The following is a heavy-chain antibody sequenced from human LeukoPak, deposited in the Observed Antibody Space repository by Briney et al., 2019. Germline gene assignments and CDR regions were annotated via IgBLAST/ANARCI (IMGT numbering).Heavy chain of an antibody. CDR3: ARDRYDSSGNNWFDP. D-gene: IGHD3-22*01. CDR1: GGSISSYY. J-gene: IGHJ5*02. Sequence: SETLSLTCTVSGGSISSYYWSWIRQPAGKGLEWIGRIYTSGSTNYNPSLKSRVTMSVDTSKNQFSLKLSSVTAADTAVYYCARDRYDSSGNNWFDPWGQGTLVTVSS. V-gene: IGHV4-4*07. CDR2: IYTSGST.